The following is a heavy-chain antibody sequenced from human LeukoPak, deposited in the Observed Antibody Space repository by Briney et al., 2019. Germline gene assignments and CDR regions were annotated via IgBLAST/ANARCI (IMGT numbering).Heavy chain of an antibody. V-gene: IGHV4-31*03. CDR3: ARPLAAADTGDDAFDI. J-gene: IGHJ3*02. CDR2: IYYSGST. D-gene: IGHD6-13*01. CDR1: GGSISSSSYY. Sequence: SETLSLTCTVSGGSISSSSYYWGWIRQPPGKGLEWIGYIYYSGSTYYDPSLKSRVTISVDTSKNQFSLKLSSVTAADTAVYYCARPLAAADTGDDAFDIWGQGTMVTVSS.